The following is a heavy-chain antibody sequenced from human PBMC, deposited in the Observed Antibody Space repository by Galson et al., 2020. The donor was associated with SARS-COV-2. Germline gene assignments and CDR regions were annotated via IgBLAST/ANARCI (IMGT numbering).Heavy chain of an antibody. CDR3: ARDYYDSSGYYNNWFDP. CDR1: GFTFSSYA. CDR2: ISYDGSNK. D-gene: IGHD3-22*01. V-gene: IGHV3-30-3*01. Sequence: GESLKISCAASGFTFSSYAMHWVRQAPDKGLEWVAVISYDGSNKYYADSVKGRFTISRDNSKNTLYLQMNSLRAEDTAVYYCARDYYDSSGYYNNWFDPWGQGTLVTVSS. J-gene: IGHJ5*02.